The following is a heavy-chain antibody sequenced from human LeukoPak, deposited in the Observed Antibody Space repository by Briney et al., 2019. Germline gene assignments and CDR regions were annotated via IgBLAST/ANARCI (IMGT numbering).Heavy chain of an antibody. J-gene: IGHJ4*02. CDR1: GFTFSSYG. CDR2: ISATGGTI. Sequence: GGSLRLSCAASGFTFSSYGINWVRQAPGKGLEWVSYISATGGTIYYADSVKGRFTISRDNAKNSLYLQMNSLRAEDTAVYYCARDAYRDRYFDYWGQGTLVTVSS. D-gene: IGHD4-11*01. V-gene: IGHV3-48*04. CDR3: ARDAYRDRYFDY.